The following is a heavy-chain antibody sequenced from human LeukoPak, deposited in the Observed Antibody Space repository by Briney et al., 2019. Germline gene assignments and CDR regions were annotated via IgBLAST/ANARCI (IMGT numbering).Heavy chain of an antibody. J-gene: IGHJ3*02. CDR3: ATDLGGQLLFAFDI. D-gene: IGHD2-2*01. CDR1: GNTLTELS. Sequence: ASVKVPCKVSGNTLTELSMHWVRQAPGKGLEWMGGFDPEDGETIYAQKFQGRVTMTEDTSTDTAYMELSSLRSEDTAVYYCATDLGGQLLFAFDIWGQGTVVTVSS. CDR2: FDPEDGET. V-gene: IGHV1-24*01.